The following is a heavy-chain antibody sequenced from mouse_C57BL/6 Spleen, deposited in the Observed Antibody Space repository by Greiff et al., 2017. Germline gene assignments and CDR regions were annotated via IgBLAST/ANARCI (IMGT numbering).Heavy chain of an antibody. CDR3: ASTDYYGSSLAY. J-gene: IGHJ3*01. V-gene: IGHV2-6*01. Sequence: VQLQESGPGLVAPSQSLSITCTVSGFSLTSYGVDWVRQSPGKGLEWLGVIWGVGSTNYNSALKSGLSISKDNSKSQVFLKMNSLQTDDTAMYYCASTDYYGSSLAYWGQGTLVTVSA. D-gene: IGHD1-1*01. CDR2: IWGVGST. CDR1: GFSLTSYG.